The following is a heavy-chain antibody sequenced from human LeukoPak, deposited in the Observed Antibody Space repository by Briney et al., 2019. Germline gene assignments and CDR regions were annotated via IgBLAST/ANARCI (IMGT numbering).Heavy chain of an antibody. D-gene: IGHD2-2*01. CDR2: IWFDRSDK. Sequence: RTGGSLRLSCAASGFTFSDYGIHWVRQAPGKGLEWVALIWFDRSDKSYAASVKGRFTISRDNSKNTLYLQMNILRAEDTAVYYCARDGGYCRSTGCEDVTWFDPWGQGTLVTVPS. V-gene: IGHV3-33*01. J-gene: IGHJ5*02. CDR1: GFTFSDYG. CDR3: ARDGGYCRSTGCEDVTWFDP.